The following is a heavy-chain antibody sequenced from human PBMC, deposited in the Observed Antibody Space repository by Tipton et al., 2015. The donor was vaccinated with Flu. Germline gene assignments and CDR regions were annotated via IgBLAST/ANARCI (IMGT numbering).Heavy chain of an antibody. V-gene: IGHV3-15*01. CDR3: TTRGLAPPGLNH. J-gene: IGHJ5*02. Sequence: SLRLSCAASGFTFSNAWMSWVRQAPGKGLEWVGRIKRKTDGGTTDYAAPVEGRFTISRDDSKNTLYLQMNSLKTEDTAVYYCTTRGLAPPGLNHWGQGTLVTVSS. CDR2: IKRKTDGGTT. D-gene: IGHD6-13*01. CDR1: GFTFSNAW.